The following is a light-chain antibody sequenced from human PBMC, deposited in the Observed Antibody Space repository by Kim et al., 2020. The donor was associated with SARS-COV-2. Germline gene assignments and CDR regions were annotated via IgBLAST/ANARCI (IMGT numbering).Light chain of an antibody. CDR1: QTISSIH. CDR3: QQYADSPPT. CDR2: GIS. Sequence: EIVLTQSPGTLSLSPGERATLSCRASQTISSIHLAWYQQKPGQAPRLIMFGISTRAIGVPDRFSGSGSETDFILTISRLEPEDFAVYYCQQYADSPPTFGQGTKVEIK. V-gene: IGKV3-20*01. J-gene: IGKJ1*01.